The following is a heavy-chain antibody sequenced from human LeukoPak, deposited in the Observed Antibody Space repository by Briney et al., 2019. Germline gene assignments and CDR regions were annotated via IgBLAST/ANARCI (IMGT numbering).Heavy chain of an antibody. D-gene: IGHD3-10*01. CDR1: ARSFIGYY. CDR3: ARSGTYYYGTGSPALDY. Sequence: SETVSLTCAVYARSFIGYYWSWIRQPPGKGLEWIGEINHSGRTNYNPSLKRPVAISLDTPKNLFAPNLSSVTAPDTALYDCARSGTYYYGTGSPALDYWGQRTHLTV. J-gene: IGHJ4*02. V-gene: IGHV4-34*01. CDR2: INHSGRT.